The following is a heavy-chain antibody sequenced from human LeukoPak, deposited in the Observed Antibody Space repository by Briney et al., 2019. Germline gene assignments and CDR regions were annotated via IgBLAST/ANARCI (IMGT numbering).Heavy chain of an antibody. Sequence: PGGSLRLSCAASGFTFRSYGMSWVRQAPGKGLQWVSTMSATGSDIHHADSVKGRFTISRDNSKNTLYLQMNSLRAEDTAVYYCAKDLVTWASGNWYFDLWGRGTLSLSPQ. CDR2: MSATGSDI. D-gene: IGHD2-21*02. CDR3: AKDLVTWASGNWYFDL. CDR1: GFTFRSYG. V-gene: IGHV3-23*01. J-gene: IGHJ2*01.